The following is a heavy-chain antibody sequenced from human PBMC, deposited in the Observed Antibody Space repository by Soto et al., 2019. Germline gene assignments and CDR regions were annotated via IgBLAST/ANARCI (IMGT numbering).Heavy chain of an antibody. CDR2: ISGTGGGT. V-gene: IGHV3-23*01. CDR3: AKRAFYGSGIPNYYGMDV. Sequence: EVHLLESGGGLVQPGGSLRLSCAASGFTFSNYAMTWVRQAPGKGLEWVSVISGTGGGTNNADSAKGRFTTSRDNSKNPQYLQMNSLRAEDTAVYYCAKRAFYGSGIPNYYGMDVWGQGTAVTVSS. CDR1: GFTFSNYA. D-gene: IGHD3-10*01. J-gene: IGHJ6*02.